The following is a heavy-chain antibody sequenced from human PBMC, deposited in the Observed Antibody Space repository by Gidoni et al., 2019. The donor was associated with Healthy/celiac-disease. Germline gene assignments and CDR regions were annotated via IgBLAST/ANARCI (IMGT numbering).Heavy chain of an antibody. CDR3: ARGWGSGWHSHFDY. CDR1: GFTFSSYD. D-gene: IGHD6-19*01. V-gene: IGHV3-13*04. Sequence: EVQLVESGGGLVQPGGSLRLSCAASGFTFSSYDMHWVRPATGKGLEWVSAIGTAGDTYYPGSVKGRFTISRENAKNSLYLQMNSLRAGDTAVYYCARGWGSGWHSHFDYWGQGTLVTVSS. CDR2: IGTAGDT. J-gene: IGHJ4*02.